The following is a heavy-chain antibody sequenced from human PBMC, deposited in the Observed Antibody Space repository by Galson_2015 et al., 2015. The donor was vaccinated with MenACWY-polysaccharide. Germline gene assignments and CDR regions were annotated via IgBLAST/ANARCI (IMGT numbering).Heavy chain of an antibody. CDR3: AREGWNV. CDR1: GFTFSSYS. CDR2: ISSSSRTI. D-gene: IGHD1-1*01. J-gene: IGHJ4*02. Sequence: SLRLSCAASGFTFSSYSMNWVRQAPGKGLEWVSYISSSSRTIHYADSLKGQFTIPRDNAKNSLYLQMNSLRAEDTAVYYCAREGWNVWGQGTLVTVSS. V-gene: IGHV3-48*01.